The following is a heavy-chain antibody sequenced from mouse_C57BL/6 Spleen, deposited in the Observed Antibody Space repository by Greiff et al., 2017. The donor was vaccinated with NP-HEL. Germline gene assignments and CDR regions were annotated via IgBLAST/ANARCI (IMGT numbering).Heavy chain of an antibody. CDR3: VSPYEYDEGFAY. D-gene: IGHD2-4*01. V-gene: IGHV10-1*01. J-gene: IGHJ3*01. CDR2: IRSKSNNYAT. Sequence: EVQLVESGGGLVQPKGSLKLSCAASGFSFNTYAMNWVRQAPGKGLEWVARIRSKSNNYATYYADSVKDRFTISRDDSESMLYLQMNNLKTEETAMDYCVSPYEYDEGFAYWGQGTLVTVSA. CDR1: GFSFNTYA.